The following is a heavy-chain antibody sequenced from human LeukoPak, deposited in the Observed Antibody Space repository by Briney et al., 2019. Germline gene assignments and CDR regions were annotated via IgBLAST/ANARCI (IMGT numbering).Heavy chain of an antibody. CDR3: AKGRGLMAAFDY. D-gene: IGHD2-8*01. V-gene: IGHV3-9*03. CDR1: GLTFDDYA. Sequence: GRSLRLSCAASGLTFDDYAMHWVRQAPGKGLEWVSSISWNSGTIGYADSVKGRFTISRDNAKNSLYLQMNSLRAEDMAFYYCAKGRGLMAAFDYWGQGTLVTVSS. CDR2: ISWNSGTI. J-gene: IGHJ4*02.